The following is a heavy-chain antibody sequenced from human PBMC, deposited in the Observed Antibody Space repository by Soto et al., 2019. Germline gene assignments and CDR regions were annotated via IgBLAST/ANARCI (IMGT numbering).Heavy chain of an antibody. Sequence: GGSLRLSCAASGFTFSSYGMHWVRQAPGKGLEWVAVIWYDGSNKYYADSVKGRFTISRDNSKNTLYLQMNSLRAEDTAVYYCARGWEGSYYFDYWGQGTLVTVSS. CDR2: IWYDGSNK. J-gene: IGHJ4*02. V-gene: IGHV3-33*08. CDR3: ARGWEGSYYFDY. CDR1: GFTFSSYG. D-gene: IGHD1-26*01.